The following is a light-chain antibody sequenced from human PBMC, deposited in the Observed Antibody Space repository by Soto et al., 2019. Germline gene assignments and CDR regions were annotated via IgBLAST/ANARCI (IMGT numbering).Light chain of an antibody. Sequence: QSALTQPASVSGSPGQSITISCTGTSRDVGGYNYVSWYQQYPGKAPKVMIYEVTNRPSGVSNRFSGSKSGNTASLTISGLQAEDEADYYCSSYAGSSNVFGTGTKVTVL. CDR1: SRDVGGYNY. CDR2: EVT. CDR3: SSYAGSSNV. J-gene: IGLJ1*01. V-gene: IGLV2-14*01.